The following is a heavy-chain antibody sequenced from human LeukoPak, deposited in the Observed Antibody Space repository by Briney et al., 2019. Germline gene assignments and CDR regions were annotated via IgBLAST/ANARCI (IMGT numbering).Heavy chain of an antibody. J-gene: IGHJ4*02. D-gene: IGHD6-19*01. Sequence: QSGGSLRLSCVASGFTFSSYWMTWVRQAPGKGLEWLANIKEDRSIQYYLDSVRGRFTISRDNAKTSVYLQLNSLRADDTAVYYCARDVWTGVAVSDYWGQGTLVTVSS. CDR1: GFTFSSYW. CDR3: ARDVWTGVAVSDY. CDR2: IKEDRSIQ. V-gene: IGHV3-7*01.